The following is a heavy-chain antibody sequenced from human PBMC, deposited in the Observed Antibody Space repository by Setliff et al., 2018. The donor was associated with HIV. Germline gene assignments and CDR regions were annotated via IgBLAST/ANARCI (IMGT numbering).Heavy chain of an antibody. CDR2: ISYSGST. Sequence: SETLSLTCAVFGGSFSDFYWSWIRQPPGKGLEWIGEISYSGSTVYNPSLKSRVSMSVDASKNLVSLNLNSVTAADTAIYYCARGVARQVVIDRWFDPWGQGTPVTVS. V-gene: IGHV4-34*01. CDR1: GGSFSDFY. CDR3: ARGVARQVVIDRWFDP. D-gene: IGHD2-21*01. J-gene: IGHJ5*02.